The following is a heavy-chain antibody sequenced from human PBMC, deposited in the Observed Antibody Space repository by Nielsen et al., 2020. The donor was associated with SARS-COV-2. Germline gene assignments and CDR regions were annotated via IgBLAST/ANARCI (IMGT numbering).Heavy chain of an antibody. D-gene: IGHD5-18*01. J-gene: IGHJ4*02. CDR1: GGTFSSFA. CDR2: IIFMSGTT. Sequence: SVKVSCKASGGTFSSFAISWVRQAPGQGLEWMGGIIFMSGTTNYAPTFQSRVTITADESTSTAYMELSSLRSADTAVYYCARYSYGGTYFDYWGQGTLVTVSS. CDR3: ARYSYGGTYFDY. V-gene: IGHV1-69*13.